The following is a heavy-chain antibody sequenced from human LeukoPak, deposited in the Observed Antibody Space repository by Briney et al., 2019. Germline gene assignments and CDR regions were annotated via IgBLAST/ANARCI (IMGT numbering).Heavy chain of an antibody. V-gene: IGHV3-23*01. CDR3: AGDKTTGGWYEIDY. Sequence: PGGTLRLSCAASGFTFSSYGMSWVRQAPGKGLEWVSAISGSGGSTYYADSVKGRFTISRDNSKNTLYLQMNSLGAEDTAVYYCAGDKTTGGWYEIDYWGQGTLVTVSS. CDR1: GFTFSSYG. D-gene: IGHD6-19*01. J-gene: IGHJ4*02. CDR2: ISGSGGST.